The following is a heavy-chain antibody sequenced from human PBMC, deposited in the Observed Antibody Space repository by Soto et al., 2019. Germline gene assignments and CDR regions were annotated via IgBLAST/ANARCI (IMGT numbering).Heavy chain of an antibody. CDR3: AREGVHNYNEYYFDY. Sequence: LRLSCAASGFTFSYYALHWVRRAPGKGLEWVSSISGIRDYIRYADSVKGRFTISRDNAKTSLYLQMNSLTAEDTAVYYCAREGVHNYNEYYFDYWGQGTLVTVSS. CDR2: ISGIRDYI. CDR1: GFTFSYYA. D-gene: IGHD3-22*01. V-gene: IGHV3-21*06. J-gene: IGHJ4*02.